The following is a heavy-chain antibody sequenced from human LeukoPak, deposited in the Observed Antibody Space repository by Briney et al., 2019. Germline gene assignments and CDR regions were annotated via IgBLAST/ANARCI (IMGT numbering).Heavy chain of an antibody. V-gene: IGHV3-23*01. J-gene: IGHJ6*02. CDR1: GITLSNYG. D-gene: IGHD6-13*01. CDR2: ISDSGGST. CDR3: AKVAAAGPNYYYYGMDV. Sequence: GGSLRLSCAVSGITLSNYGMSWVRQAPGKGLEWVAGISDSGGSTNYADSVKGRFTISRDNPKNTLYLQMNSLRAEDTAVYYCAKVAAAGPNYYYYGMDVWGQGTTVTVSS.